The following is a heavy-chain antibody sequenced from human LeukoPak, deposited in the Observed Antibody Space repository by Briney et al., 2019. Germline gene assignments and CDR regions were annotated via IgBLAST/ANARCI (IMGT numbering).Heavy chain of an antibody. CDR3: AREKGGVPDY. CDR1: GFTVSSNY. V-gene: IGHV3-53*05. CDR2: IYSGGSA. D-gene: IGHD3-16*01. Sequence: PGGSLRLSCAASGFTVSSNYMSWVRQTPGKGLEWVSVIYSGGSAYYADSVKGRFTISRDNSKNTLYLQMNSLRAEDTAVYYCAREKGGVPDYWGQGTLVTVSS. J-gene: IGHJ4*02.